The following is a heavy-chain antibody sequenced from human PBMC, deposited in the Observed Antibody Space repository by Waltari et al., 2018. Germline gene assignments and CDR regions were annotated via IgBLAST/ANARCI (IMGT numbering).Heavy chain of an antibody. CDR1: GYTFIRYW. D-gene: IGHD6-19*01. J-gene: IGHJ4*02. CDR2: IYVRDSDT. V-gene: IGHV5-51*01. CDR3: AMRHGTQWHFDY. Sequence: EVQLVQSGAEVKKPGESLKISCKGSGYTFIRYWIGWVRPMPGNGLEWMGVIYVRDSDTRYSPSFECAATIAADKLSTTAYLQRNSLKASDTARYYCAMRHGTQWHFDYWGQGTLVTVSS.